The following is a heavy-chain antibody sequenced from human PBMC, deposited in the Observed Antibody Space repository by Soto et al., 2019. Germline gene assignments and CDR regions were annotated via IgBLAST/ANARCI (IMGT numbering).Heavy chain of an antibody. Sequence: PGGSLRLSCTASGFTVSEYSMSWVRQAPGKGLEWVSSITHSGTYVYYADSVKGRFTISRDRASKSLFLQMTSQRAEDTAVYDCAKARGNDSYSTYWGQGTRATAPQ. CDR2: ITHSGTYV. J-gene: IGHJ4*02. CDR1: GFTVSEYS. D-gene: IGHD5-12*01. V-gene: IGHV3-21*01. CDR3: AKARGNDSYSTY.